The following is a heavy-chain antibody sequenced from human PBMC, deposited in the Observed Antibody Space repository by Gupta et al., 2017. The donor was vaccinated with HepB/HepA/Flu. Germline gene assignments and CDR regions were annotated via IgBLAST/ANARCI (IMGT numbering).Heavy chain of an antibody. CDR2: ISAYDGNT. Sequence: QVQLVQSGAEVKKPGASVEVSCKASGYTFTSYGLIWVRQAPGQGLEWMGWISAYDGNTNYAQKLQGRVSMTRDTSTNTAYMELRSLRSDDTAVYYCARANFNGNSPFDYWGQGTLVTVSS. J-gene: IGHJ4*02. V-gene: IGHV1-18*01. CDR3: ARANFNGNSPFDY. CDR1: GYTFTSYG. D-gene: IGHD4-23*01.